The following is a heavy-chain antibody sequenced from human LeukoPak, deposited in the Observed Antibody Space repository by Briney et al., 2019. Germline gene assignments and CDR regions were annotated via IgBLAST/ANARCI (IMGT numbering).Heavy chain of an antibody. CDR3: ARDGRWINYYDGSSPV. CDR1: GFPFSSYS. Sequence: PGGSLRLSCAASGFPFSSYSMNWVRQAPGKGLEWVSYIRSSSRTIYYADSVKGRFTISRDNAKNSLYLQVNSLRVEDTAVYYCARDGRWINYYDGSSPVWGQGTLVTVSS. J-gene: IGHJ4*02. V-gene: IGHV3-48*04. D-gene: IGHD3-22*01. CDR2: IRSSSRTI.